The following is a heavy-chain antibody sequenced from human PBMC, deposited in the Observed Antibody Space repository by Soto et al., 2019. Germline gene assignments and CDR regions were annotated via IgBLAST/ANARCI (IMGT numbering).Heavy chain of an antibody. J-gene: IGHJ6*02. D-gene: IGHD2-15*01. V-gene: IGHV3-21*01. CDR3: ARRYCSGGSCYGEDFYYYYYGMDV. CDR2: ISSSSSYI. CDR1: GFTFSSYS. Sequence: GGSLRLSCAASGFTFSSYSMNWVRQAPGKGLEWVSSISSSSSYIYYADSVKGRFTISRDNAKNSLYLQMNSLRAEDTAVYYCARRYCSGGSCYGEDFYYYYYGMDVWGQGTTVTVSS.